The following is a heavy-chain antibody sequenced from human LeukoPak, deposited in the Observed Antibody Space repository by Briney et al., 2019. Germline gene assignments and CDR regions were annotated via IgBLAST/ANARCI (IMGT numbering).Heavy chain of an antibody. Sequence: GGSLRLSCAASGFTFSSYGMHWVRQAPGKGLEWVAFIRYDGSNKYYADSVKVRFTISRDNSKNTLYLQMNSLRAEDTAVYYCAKVGSWGSSWYHFDYWGQGTLVTVSS. D-gene: IGHD6-13*01. CDR1: GFTFSSYG. J-gene: IGHJ4*02. V-gene: IGHV3-30*02. CDR2: IRYDGSNK. CDR3: AKVGSWGSSWYHFDY.